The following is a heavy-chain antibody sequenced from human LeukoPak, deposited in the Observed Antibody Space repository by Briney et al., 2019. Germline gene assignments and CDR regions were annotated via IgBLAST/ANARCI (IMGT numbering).Heavy chain of an antibody. Sequence: ASVKVSCKASGGTFSSYAISWVRQAPGQGLEWMGWISAYNGNTNYAQKLQGRVTMTTDTSTSTAYMELRSLRSDDTAVYYCAGGPWELLSFALDYWGQGTLVTVSS. V-gene: IGHV1-18*01. CDR2: ISAYNGNT. CDR3: AGGPWELLSFALDY. CDR1: GGTFSSYA. D-gene: IGHD1-26*01. J-gene: IGHJ4*02.